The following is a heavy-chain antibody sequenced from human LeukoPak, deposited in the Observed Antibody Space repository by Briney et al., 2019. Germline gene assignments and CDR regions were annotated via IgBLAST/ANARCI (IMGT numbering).Heavy chain of an antibody. Sequence: SSVKVSFKASVYTFSNYGLNWVRQAPGEGLEWMGWISVYNGQTKYGKQFQGRVTMTTDTSTNTAYMELKNLRSDDTAVYYCARGYYGFDIWGQGTVITVSS. CDR3: ARGYYGFDI. V-gene: IGHV1-18*01. CDR1: VYTFSNYG. D-gene: IGHD3-10*01. J-gene: IGHJ3*02. CDR2: ISVYNGQT.